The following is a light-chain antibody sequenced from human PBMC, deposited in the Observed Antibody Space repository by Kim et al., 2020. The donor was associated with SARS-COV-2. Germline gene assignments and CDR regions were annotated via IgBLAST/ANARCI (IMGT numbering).Light chain of an antibody. CDR3: QQYDSSTGT. CDR2: TTS. J-gene: IGKJ1*01. V-gene: IGKV3-20*01. CDR1: QSVSDNF. Sequence: SPGERATLSCRASQSVSDNFLAWYQQKPGQAPRLLIYTTSTRATGIPDRFSGSGSGTDFTLTISRLEPEDFAVYYCQQYDSSTGTFGQGTKVDIK.